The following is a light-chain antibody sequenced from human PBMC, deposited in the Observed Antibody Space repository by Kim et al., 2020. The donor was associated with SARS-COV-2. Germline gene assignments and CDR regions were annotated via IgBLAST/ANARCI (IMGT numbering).Light chain of an antibody. CDR3: QQYGRAPDN. J-gene: IGKJ2*01. CDR1: QSVSNNY. CDR2: DAS. V-gene: IGKV3-20*01. Sequence: PGERATLSCRASQSVSNNYLAWFQQKPGQAPSLLIYDASSRATGIPDRFSGSWSGTDFTLTISRVEPEDFAVYYCQQYGRAPDNFGQGTKLEI.